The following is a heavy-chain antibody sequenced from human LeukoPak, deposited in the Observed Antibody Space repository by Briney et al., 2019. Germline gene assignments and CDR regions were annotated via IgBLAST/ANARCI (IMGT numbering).Heavy chain of an antibody. CDR1: GGSISSGDYY. V-gene: IGHV4-30-4*08. Sequence: SQTLSLTCTVSGGSISSGDYYWSWIRQPPGKGLEWIGYIYYSGSTYYNPSLKSRVTISVDTSKNQFSLKLSSVIAADTAVYYCARLIVGATAPVDYWGQGTLVTVSS. CDR2: IYYSGST. J-gene: IGHJ4*02. D-gene: IGHD1-26*01. CDR3: ARLIVGATAPVDY.